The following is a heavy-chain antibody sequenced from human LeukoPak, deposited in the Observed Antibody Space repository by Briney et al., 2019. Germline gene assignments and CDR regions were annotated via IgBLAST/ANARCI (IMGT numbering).Heavy chain of an antibody. CDR1: GGSISSGDYY. CDR3: ARVDTAMAFFDY. CDR2: IYYSGST. D-gene: IGHD5-18*01. V-gene: IGHV4-30-4*01. Sequence: SQTLSLTCTVSGGSISSGDYYWSWIRQPPGKGVEWIGYIYYSGSTYYNPSRKSRVTISVDTSKNQFSLKLSSVTAADTAVYYCARVDTAMAFFDYWGQGTLVTVSS. J-gene: IGHJ4*02.